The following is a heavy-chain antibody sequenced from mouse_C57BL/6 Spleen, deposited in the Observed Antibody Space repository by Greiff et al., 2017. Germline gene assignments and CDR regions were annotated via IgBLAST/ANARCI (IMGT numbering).Heavy chain of an antibody. CDR2: INPSNGGT. V-gene: IGHV1-53*01. D-gene: IGHD1-1*01. J-gene: IGHJ3*01. CDR3: ARFGGFTTVVAKGFAY. CDR1: GYTFTSYW. Sequence: QVQLQHPGTELVKPGASVKLSCKASGYTFTSYWMHWVKQRPGQGLEWIGNINPSNGGTNYNEKFKSKATLTVDKSSSTAYMQLSSLTSEDSAVYYCARFGGFTTVVAKGFAYWGQGTLVTVSA.